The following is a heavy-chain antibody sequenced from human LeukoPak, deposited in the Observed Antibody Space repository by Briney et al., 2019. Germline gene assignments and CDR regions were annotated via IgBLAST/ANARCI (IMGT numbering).Heavy chain of an antibody. CDR3: ARVDAREPITIFVPTRGNWFDH. CDR1: GYTFTNYG. V-gene: IGHV1-18*01. J-gene: IGHJ5*02. Sequence: ASVTVSCKASGYTFTNYGITWVRQAPGQGLEWMGWISAYNGNTNYAQKLQGRVTMTTDTSTTTAYMDLRSLRSDDTAVYYCARVDAREPITIFVPTRGNWFDHRGQGTLVTVSS. CDR2: ISAYNGNT. D-gene: IGHD3-3*01.